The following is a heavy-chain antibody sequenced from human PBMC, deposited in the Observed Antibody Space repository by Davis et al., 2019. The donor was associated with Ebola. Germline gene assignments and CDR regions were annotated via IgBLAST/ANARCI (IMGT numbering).Heavy chain of an antibody. Sequence: GGSLRLSCAASGFTFSSYGMHWVRQAPGKGLEWVAVISYDGSNKYYADSVKGRFTISRDNSKNTLYLQMNSLRAEDTAVYYCARRLHSSRKRGYYYGMDVWGQGTTVTVSS. D-gene: IGHD6-13*01. CDR3: ARRLHSSRKRGYYYGMDV. V-gene: IGHV3-30*03. J-gene: IGHJ6*02. CDR1: GFTFSSYG. CDR2: ISYDGSNK.